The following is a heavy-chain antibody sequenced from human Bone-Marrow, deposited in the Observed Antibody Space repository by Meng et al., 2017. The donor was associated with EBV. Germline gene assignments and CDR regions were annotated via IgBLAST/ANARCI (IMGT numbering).Heavy chain of an antibody. J-gene: IGHJ4*02. CDR2: INHSGST. CDR3: SLNHPNSSSGRGFGY. D-gene: IGHD6-13*01. Sequence: QVQLQQWGAGRLKPSETPSLTCAVYGGSFSGYYWSWIRQPPGKGLEWIGEINHSGSTNYNPSLKSRVTISVDTSKNQFSLKLSSVTAADTAVYYCSLNHPNSSSGRGFGYWGQGTLVTVSS. CDR1: GGSFSGYY. V-gene: IGHV4-34*01.